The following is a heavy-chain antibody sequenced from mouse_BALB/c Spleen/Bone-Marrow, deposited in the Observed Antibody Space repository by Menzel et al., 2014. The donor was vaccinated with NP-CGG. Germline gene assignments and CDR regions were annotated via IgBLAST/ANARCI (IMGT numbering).Heavy chain of an antibody. J-gene: IGHJ3*01. V-gene: IGHV1S135*01. CDR1: GYAFTSYN. CDR2: IDPYNGGT. Sequence: EVQLQESGPELVKPGASVKVSCKASGYAFTSYNMYWVKQSHGKSLEWIGHIDPYNGGTSYNQNFKGKATLTVDKSSSTAYMHLSSLTSEDSAVYYCAREEYGNGFAYWGQGTLVTVSA. CDR3: AREEYGNGFAY. D-gene: IGHD2-10*02.